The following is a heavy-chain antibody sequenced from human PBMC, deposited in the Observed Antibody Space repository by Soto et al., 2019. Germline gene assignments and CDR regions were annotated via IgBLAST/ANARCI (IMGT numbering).Heavy chain of an antibody. CDR3: AKGPTATTLRADY. CDR1: AFTFSDYA. V-gene: IGHV3-23*01. Sequence: PWWALWLFGAASAFTFSDYALNLVLQVPGKGLGSVSQFTAGGNTSYADSVKGLFTISRDNSKNTLYLQMNSLGAEDTAVYYCAKGPTATTLRADYWGPGILATVS. CDR2: FTAGGNT. D-gene: IGHD1-1*01. J-gene: IGHJ4*02.